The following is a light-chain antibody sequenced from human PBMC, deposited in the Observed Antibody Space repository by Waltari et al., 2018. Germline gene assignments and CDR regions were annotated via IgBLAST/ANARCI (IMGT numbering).Light chain of an antibody. CDR1: QGISSY. CDR3: QQYYSSPQIT. Sequence: AIRITQSPSSLSASTGDRVTITCRASQGISSYLAWYQQKPGKAPKVLIYAASTLQSGVPSRFSGSGSGTDFTLTISCLQSEDFAIYYCQQYYSSPQITFGQGTRLEIK. CDR2: AAS. V-gene: IGKV1-8*01. J-gene: IGKJ5*01.